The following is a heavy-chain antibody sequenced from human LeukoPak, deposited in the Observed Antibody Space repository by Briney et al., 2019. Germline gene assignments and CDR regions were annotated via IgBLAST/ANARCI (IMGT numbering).Heavy chain of an antibody. V-gene: IGHV4-31*03. CDR3: ARLKRGLRLNWFDP. J-gene: IGHJ5*02. CDR1: GDSISSANYY. Sequence: SQTLSLTCTVSGDSISSANYYWSWLRQHPGKGLEWIGYIYYSGSTYHSPSLKNRITISLDTSKNQFSLKLSSVTAADTAVYYCARLKRGLRLNWFDPWGQGTLVTVSS. D-gene: IGHD4-17*01. CDR2: IYYSGST.